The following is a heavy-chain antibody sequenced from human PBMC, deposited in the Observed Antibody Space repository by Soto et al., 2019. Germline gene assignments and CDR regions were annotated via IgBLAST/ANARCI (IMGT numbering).Heavy chain of an antibody. CDR2: IVVGSGNT. J-gene: IGHJ5*02. D-gene: IGHD6-6*01. CDR1: GFTFTSSA. V-gene: IGHV1-58*01. CDR3: ARGKNTYSSFYWFDP. Sequence: SVKVSCKASGFTFTSSAVQWVRQARGQRLEWIGWIVVGSGNTNYAQKFQERVTITRDMSTSTAYMELSSLRSEDTAVYYCARGKNTYSSFYWFDPWGQGTLVTVS.